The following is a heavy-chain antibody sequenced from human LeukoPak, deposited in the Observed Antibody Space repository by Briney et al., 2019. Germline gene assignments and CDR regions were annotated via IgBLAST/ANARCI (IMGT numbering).Heavy chain of an antibody. CDR3: PRQNTGSYYSYYMDV. D-gene: IGHD1-26*01. CDR1: GRSLSTYY. Sequence: SETLSRTCNVSGRSLSTYYGSWFRQPPGKGLEWIGYVYYSGSTNYNPSLKSRVTISVDTSKNQFSLNLSSVTDADQAVYYCPRQNTGSYYSYYMDVWLKGTPVTVSS. CDR2: VYYSGST. J-gene: IGHJ6*03. V-gene: IGHV4-59*01.